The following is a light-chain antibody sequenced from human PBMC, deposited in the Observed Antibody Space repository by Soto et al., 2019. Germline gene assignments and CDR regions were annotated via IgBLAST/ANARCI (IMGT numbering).Light chain of an antibody. Sequence: DIQITQSPSTLSASVGDRVTITCRASQSISSWLAWYQQKPGKAPKLLIYDASSLESGAPSRFSGRRSGTEFTLTISSLQPDDFATYYCQKYDSAPWTFGQGTKVDNK. CDR1: QSISSW. V-gene: IGKV1-5*01. CDR3: QKYDSAPWT. CDR2: DAS. J-gene: IGKJ1*01.